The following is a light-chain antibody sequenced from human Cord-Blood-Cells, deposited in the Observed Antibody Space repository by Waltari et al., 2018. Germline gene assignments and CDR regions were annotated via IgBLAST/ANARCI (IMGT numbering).Light chain of an antibody. V-gene: IGLV2-11*01. J-gene: IGLJ2*01. CDR3: CSYAGSYTLV. Sequence: QSALTQPRSVSGSPVQSVTISCTGTSSDVGGYTYVSWYQQHPGKAPKLMIYDVSKRPSGVPDRFSGSKSGNTASLTISGLQAEDESDYYCCSYAGSYTLVFGGGTKLTVL. CDR2: DVS. CDR1: SSDVGGYTY.